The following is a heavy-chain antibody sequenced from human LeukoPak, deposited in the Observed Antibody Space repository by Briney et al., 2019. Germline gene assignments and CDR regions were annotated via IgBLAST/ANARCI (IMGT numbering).Heavy chain of an antibody. J-gene: IGHJ6*03. CDR3: ARLEGSKDYYDRYYYYMDV. Sequence: GGSPRLSCAASGFTFSSYSMNWVRQAPGKGLELDSSISSSSSYIYYADSVKGRFTISRDNAKNSLYLQMNSLRAEDTAVYYCARLEGSKDYYDRYYYYMDVWGKGTTVTVSS. CDR2: ISSSSSYI. V-gene: IGHV3-21*01. D-gene: IGHD3-22*01. CDR1: GFTFSSYS.